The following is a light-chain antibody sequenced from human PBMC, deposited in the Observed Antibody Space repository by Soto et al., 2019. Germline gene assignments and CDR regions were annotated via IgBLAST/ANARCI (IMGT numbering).Light chain of an antibody. CDR3: AAWDDSLNGVV. CDR1: SSNIESNY. J-gene: IGLJ2*01. Sequence: QSVLTQPPSASGTPGQRVTISCSGSSSNIESNYVYWYQHLPGTAPKLLIYSNNQRPSGVPDRFSGSKSGTSASLAISGLQSEDEAGYYCAAWDDSLNGVVFGGGTKLTXL. CDR2: SNN. V-gene: IGLV1-44*01.